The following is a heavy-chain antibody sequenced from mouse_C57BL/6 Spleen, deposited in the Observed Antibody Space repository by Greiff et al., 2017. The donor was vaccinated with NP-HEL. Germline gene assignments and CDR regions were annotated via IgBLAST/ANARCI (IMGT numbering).Heavy chain of an antibody. D-gene: IGHD3-1*01. CDR2: INPNNGGT. CDR3: ARRTGHYYAMDY. J-gene: IGHJ4*01. V-gene: IGHV1-18*01. Sequence: VQLKQSGPELVKPGASVKIPCKASGYTFTDYNMDWVKQSHGKSLEWIGDINPNNGGTIYNQKFKGKATLTVDKSSSTAYMELRSLTSEDTAVYYCARRTGHYYAMDYWGQGTSVTVSS. CDR1: GYTFTDYN.